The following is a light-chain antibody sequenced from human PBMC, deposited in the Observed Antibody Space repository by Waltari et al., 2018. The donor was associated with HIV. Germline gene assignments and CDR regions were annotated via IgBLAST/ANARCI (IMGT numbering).Light chain of an antibody. CDR3: QQYGSSPIT. Sequence: EIVLTQSPATLSLSPGEGAVLSCRASQSVSNGYVAWYQQKVGQAPSLLIYGASRRAIGIPDRFSGSGSGTDFTLTISGLEPEDFAVYYCQQYGSSPITFGQGTRLEIK. J-gene: IGKJ5*01. CDR2: GAS. V-gene: IGKV3-20*01. CDR1: QSVSNGY.